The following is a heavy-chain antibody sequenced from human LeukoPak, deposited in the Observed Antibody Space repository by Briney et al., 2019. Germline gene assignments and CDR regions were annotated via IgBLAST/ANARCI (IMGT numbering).Heavy chain of an antibody. CDR1: GYTFNNYY. Sequence: ASVKVSCKASGYTFNNYYMYWVRQAPGQGLEWMGIINPSGGSTSYAQKFQGIVTMTRDTSTSTVYMELSSLRSEDTAVYYCASLQYSSGWSTFDYWGQGTLVTVSS. J-gene: IGHJ4*02. CDR2: INPSGGST. CDR3: ASLQYSSGWSTFDY. D-gene: IGHD6-19*01. V-gene: IGHV1-46*02.